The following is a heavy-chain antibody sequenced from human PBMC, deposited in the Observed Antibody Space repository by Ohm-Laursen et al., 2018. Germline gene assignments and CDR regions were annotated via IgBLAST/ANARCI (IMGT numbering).Heavy chain of an antibody. D-gene: IGHD3-3*01. CDR1: GGSISSYY. Sequence: SETLSLTCTVSGGSISSYYWSWIRQPPGKGLEWIGYIYYSGSTNYNPSLKSRVTISVDTSKNQLPLKLSSVTAADTAVYYCARDQAMMDFWSGSTATYYYYYGMDVWGQGTTVTVSS. V-gene: IGHV4-59*01. J-gene: IGHJ6*02. CDR2: IYYSGST. CDR3: ARDQAMMDFWSGSTATYYYYYGMDV.